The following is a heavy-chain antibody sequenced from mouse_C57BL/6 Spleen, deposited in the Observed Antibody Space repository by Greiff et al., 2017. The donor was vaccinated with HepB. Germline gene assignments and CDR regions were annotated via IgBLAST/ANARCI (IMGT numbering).Heavy chain of an antibody. V-gene: IGHV1-64*01. Sequence: QVQLQQPGAELVKPGASVKLSCKASGYTFTSYWMHWVKQRPGQGLEWIGMIHPNSGSTNYNEKFKSKATLTADKSYSTAYMQLSSLTSEDSAVYYWASTYYSNTAWFAYWGQGTLVTVSA. D-gene: IGHD2-5*01. CDR3: ASTYYSNTAWFAY. CDR2: IHPNSGST. CDR1: GYTFTSYW. J-gene: IGHJ3*01.